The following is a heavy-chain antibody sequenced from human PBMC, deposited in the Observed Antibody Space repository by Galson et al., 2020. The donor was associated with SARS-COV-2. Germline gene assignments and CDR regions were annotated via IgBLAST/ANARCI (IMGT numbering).Heavy chain of an antibody. CDR3: ARSINYYDSSGYRDYDAFDI. CDR1: GFTFSSYG. CDR2: IWHDGSNK. J-gene: IGHJ3*02. V-gene: IGHV3-33*01. Sequence: GGSLRLSCAASGFTFSSYGMHWVRQAPGKGLEWVAVIWHDGSNKYYADSVKGRFTIPRDNSKKTLYLQMNSLRAEDTAVYYCARSINYYDSSGYRDYDAFDIWGQGTMVTVSS. D-gene: IGHD3-22*01.